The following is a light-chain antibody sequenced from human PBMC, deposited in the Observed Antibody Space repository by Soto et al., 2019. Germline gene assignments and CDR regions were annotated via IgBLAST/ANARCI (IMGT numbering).Light chain of an antibody. Sequence: EIVLTQSPGTLSLSPGERATLSCRASQSVSSSYLAWYQQKPGQAPRLLIYGAFSRATGIRDRFSGSGSGTDFTLTISRLEPEDFAVYYCQQYGSSPYSFGQGTKLEIK. CDR1: QSVSSSY. CDR3: QQYGSSPYS. J-gene: IGKJ2*01. V-gene: IGKV3-20*01. CDR2: GAF.